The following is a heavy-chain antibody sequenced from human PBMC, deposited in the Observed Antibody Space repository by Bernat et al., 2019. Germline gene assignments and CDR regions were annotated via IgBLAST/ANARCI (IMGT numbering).Heavy chain of an antibody. D-gene: IGHD6-25*01. V-gene: IGHV3-21*01. CDR1: GFTFSSYS. CDR3: AGRGVDWYFDL. J-gene: IGHJ2*01. Sequence: EVQLVESGGGLVKPGGSLRLSCAASGFTFSSYSMNWVRQAPGKGLEWVSSISSSSSYIYYADSVKGRSTISRDNAKNSLYLQMNSLRAEDTAVYYCAGRGVDWYFDLWGRGTLVTVSS. CDR2: ISSSSSYI.